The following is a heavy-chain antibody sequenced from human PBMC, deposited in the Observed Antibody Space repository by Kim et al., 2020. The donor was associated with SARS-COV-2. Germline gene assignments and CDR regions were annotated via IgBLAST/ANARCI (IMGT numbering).Heavy chain of an antibody. V-gene: IGHV3-21*01. CDR1: GFVFSAYS. CDR3: ARVPDYYTSGSHDAFDV. CDR2: ISNGGSNI. D-gene: IGHD3-10*01. Sequence: GGSLRLSCTASGFVFSAYSMSWVRQAPGRGLEWVSFISNGGSNIYYGDSVKGRFTISRDNARNSLHLQMNSLSAEDTAVYFCARVPDYYTSGSHDAFDVWGQGTSVTVSS. J-gene: IGHJ3*01.